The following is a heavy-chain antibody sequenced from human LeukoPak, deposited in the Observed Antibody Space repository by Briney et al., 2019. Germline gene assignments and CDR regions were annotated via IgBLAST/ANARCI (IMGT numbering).Heavy chain of an antibody. CDR3: ARSYYGSGSSEFDY. D-gene: IGHD3-10*01. J-gene: IGHJ4*02. Sequence: GASVKVSCKASGYTFTRYGISWVRQAPGQGLEWMGWISAYNGNTNYAQKLQGRVTMTTDTSTSTAYMELRSLRSDDTAVYYCARSYYGSGSSEFDYWGQGTLVTVSS. CDR2: ISAYNGNT. V-gene: IGHV1-18*01. CDR1: GYTFTRYG.